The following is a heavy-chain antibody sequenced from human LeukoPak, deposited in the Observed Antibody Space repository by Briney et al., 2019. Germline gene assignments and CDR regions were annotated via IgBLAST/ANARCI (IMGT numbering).Heavy chain of an antibody. Sequence: GGSLRLSCAASGITFSNAWMSWVRQAPGKGLEWVGRIKSKTDGGTTDYAAPVKGRFTISRDDSKNTLYLQMNSLKTEDTAVYYCTTAHDSSGYYDAFDIWGQGTMVTVSS. CDR2: IKSKTDGGTT. CDR3: TTAHDSSGYYDAFDI. CDR1: GITFSNAW. V-gene: IGHV3-15*01. D-gene: IGHD3-22*01. J-gene: IGHJ3*02.